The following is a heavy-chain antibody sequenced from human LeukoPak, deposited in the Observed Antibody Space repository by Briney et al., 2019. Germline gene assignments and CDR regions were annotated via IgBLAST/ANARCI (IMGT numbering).Heavy chain of an antibody. CDR3: ARRAADDAFDI. V-gene: IGHV4-59*08. CDR1: GGFINSYY. Sequence: MSSETLSLTCTVSGGFINSYYWSWIRQPLGKGLEWIGYIYYSGSTNYNPSLTSRVTISVDRTKNQFSLKLSSVTAADTAVYYCARRAADDAFDIWGQGTMVTVSS. J-gene: IGHJ3*02. CDR2: IYYSGST.